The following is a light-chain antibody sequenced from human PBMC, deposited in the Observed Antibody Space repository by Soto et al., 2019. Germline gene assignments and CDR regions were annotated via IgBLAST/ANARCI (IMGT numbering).Light chain of an antibody. CDR3: QQYGSSPFT. J-gene: IGKJ3*01. CDR1: QSVSSSY. V-gene: IGKV3-20*01. CDR2: GAS. Sequence: EIVLTQSPGTLSLSPGERATLSCRASQSVSSSYLAWYQQKPGQAPRLLIYGASSRATGIPDRFSGSGSGTDFTLIISRLEPEDFAVYYCQQYGSSPFTFGPGTKVDIQ.